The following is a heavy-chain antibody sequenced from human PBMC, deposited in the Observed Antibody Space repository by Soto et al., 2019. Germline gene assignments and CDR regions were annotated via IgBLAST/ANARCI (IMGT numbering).Heavy chain of an antibody. Sequence: QVQLQESGPGLVKPSETLSLTCTVSGASIKSYYWAWIRQPAGNGLEWIGRIFASGTTNYNPSLRNRITMSIDTSRNQFSLEMRSMTAADTAMYYCAKYSDTYLNWLDPWGQGILVTVSS. CDR2: IFASGTT. V-gene: IGHV4-4*07. CDR3: AKYSDTYLNWLDP. J-gene: IGHJ5*02. CDR1: GASIKSYY. D-gene: IGHD5-18*01.